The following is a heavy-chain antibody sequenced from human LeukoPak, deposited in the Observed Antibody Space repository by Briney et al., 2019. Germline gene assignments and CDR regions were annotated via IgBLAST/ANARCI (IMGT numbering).Heavy chain of an antibody. Sequence: PGGSLRLSCAASGFTFSSYAMHWVRQAPGKGLEWVAVISYDGSNKYYADSVKGRFTISRDNSKNTLYLQMNSLRAEDTAVYYCARDRELWLHAFDIWGQGTMVTVSS. CDR2: ISYDGSNK. CDR3: ARDRELWLHAFDI. CDR1: GFTFSSYA. D-gene: IGHD6-19*01. V-gene: IGHV3-30-3*01. J-gene: IGHJ3*02.